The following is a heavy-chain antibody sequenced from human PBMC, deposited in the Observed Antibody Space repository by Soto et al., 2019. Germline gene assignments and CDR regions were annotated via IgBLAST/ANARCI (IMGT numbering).Heavy chain of an antibody. Sequence: XSLTFPVSGCSICSINWWSVVRQPPGKGLEWIGEIYHSGSTNYNPSLKSRVTISVDKSKNQFSLKLSSVTAADTAVYYCARASGGRLKPERNWFDHWGQGTLVTVS. CDR3: ARASGGRLKPERNWFDH. V-gene: IGHV4-4*02. D-gene: IGHD1-26*01. CDR1: GCSICSINW. CDR2: IYHSGST. J-gene: IGHJ5*02.